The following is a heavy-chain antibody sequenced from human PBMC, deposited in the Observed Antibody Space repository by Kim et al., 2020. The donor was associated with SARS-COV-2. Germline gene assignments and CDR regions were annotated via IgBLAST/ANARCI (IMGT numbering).Heavy chain of an antibody. CDR1: GGSISSSSYY. Sequence: SETLSLTCTVSGGSISSSSYYWGWIRQPPGKGLEWIGSIYYSGSTYYNPSLKSRVTISVDTSKNQFSLKLSSVTAADTAVYYCARHYTGVLLWFGELWGPAWFDAWGQGTLVTVSS. V-gene: IGHV4-39*01. CDR3: ARHYTGVLLWFGELWGPAWFDA. CDR2: IYYSGST. D-gene: IGHD3-10*01. J-gene: IGHJ5*02.